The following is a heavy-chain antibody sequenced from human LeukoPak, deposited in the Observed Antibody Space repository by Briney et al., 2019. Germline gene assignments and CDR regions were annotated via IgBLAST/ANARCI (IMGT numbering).Heavy chain of an antibody. CDR1: GYTLTEKH. CDR2: IDPKSGGT. J-gene: IGHJ3*01. CDR3: AREMGIKAFDV. Sequence: ASVKVSCKASGYTLTEKHLYWVRQAPGQGREGMGWIDPKSGGTKIEQNFQGRLTITRDTAKKTAYMELSRLTSDDTTVYYCAREMGIKAFDVWGQGTMVTVSS. V-gene: IGHV1-2*02. D-gene: IGHD7-27*01.